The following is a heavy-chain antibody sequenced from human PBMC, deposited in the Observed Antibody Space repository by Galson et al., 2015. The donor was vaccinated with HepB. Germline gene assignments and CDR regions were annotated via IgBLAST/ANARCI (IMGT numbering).Heavy chain of an antibody. J-gene: IGHJ4*02. CDR1: GYTFSNYA. D-gene: IGHD3-10*01. CDR3: ARDSGRYYGSGSYYGCFDY. V-gene: IGHV1-3*01. Sequence: SVKVSCKASGYTFSNYAMHWVRQAPGQRLEWMGWINAGNGNTKYSQKFQGRVTITTDTSASTAYMELSSLRSEDTAVYYCARDSGRYYGSGSYYGCFDYWGQGTLVTVSS. CDR2: INAGNGNT.